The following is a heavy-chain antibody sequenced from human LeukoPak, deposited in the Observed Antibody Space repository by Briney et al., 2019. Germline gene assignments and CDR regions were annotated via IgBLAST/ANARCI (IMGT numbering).Heavy chain of an antibody. V-gene: IGHV4-59*01. CDR2: IYYSGST. CDR1: GGSISSYY. CDR3: ASSMYYDFWSGHNWFDP. Sequence: PSETLSLACTVSGGSISSYYWSWIRQPPGKGLEWIGYIYYSGSTNYNPSLNSRVTKSVDTSKNQFSLKLSSVTAADTAVYYCASSMYYDFWSGHNWFDPWGQGTLVTVSS. J-gene: IGHJ5*02. D-gene: IGHD3-3*01.